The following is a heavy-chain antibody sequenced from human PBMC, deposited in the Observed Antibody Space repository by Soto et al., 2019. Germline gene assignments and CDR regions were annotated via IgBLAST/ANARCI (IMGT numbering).Heavy chain of an antibody. D-gene: IGHD4-17*01. Sequence: QAQLVQSGAEVKKPGSSVKVSCKASGGTFSSHTFSWVRQAPGQGLEWMGRIIPALGTATYAQKFQGRVTITADESATTVYMELNSRRSEDTAVYYCARPDFGDYWYFDLWGRGTLVTVSS. J-gene: IGHJ2*01. CDR1: GGTFSSHT. CDR2: IIPALGTA. CDR3: ARPDFGDYWYFDL. V-gene: IGHV1-69*08.